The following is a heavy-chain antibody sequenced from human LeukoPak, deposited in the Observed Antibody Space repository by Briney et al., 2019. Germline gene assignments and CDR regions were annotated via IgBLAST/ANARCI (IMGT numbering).Heavy chain of an antibody. Sequence: ASVKVSCKASGGTFSSYAISWVRQAPGQGLEWMGGIIPIFGTANYAQKFQGRVTITTDESTITAYMELSSLRSEDTAVYYCASGYESSGYHDYWGQGTLVTVSS. J-gene: IGHJ4*02. V-gene: IGHV1-69*05. D-gene: IGHD3-22*01. CDR3: ASGYESSGYHDY. CDR2: IIPIFGTA. CDR1: GGTFSSYA.